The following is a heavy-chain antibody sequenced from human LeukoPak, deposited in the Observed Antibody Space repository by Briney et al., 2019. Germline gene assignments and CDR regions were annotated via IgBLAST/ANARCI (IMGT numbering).Heavy chain of an antibody. J-gene: IGHJ4*02. CDR1: GFTFSSYW. D-gene: IGHD3-10*01. CDR2: IKQDGSEE. CDR3: ARLRQLVTMVRGVTYYFDY. Sequence: GGSLRLSCAASGFTFSSYWMSWVRQAPGKGLEWVANIKQDGSEEYYVDSVKGRFTISRDNAKNSLYLQMNSLRAEDTAVYYCARLRQLVTMVRGVTYYFDYWGQGTLVTVSS. V-gene: IGHV3-7*03.